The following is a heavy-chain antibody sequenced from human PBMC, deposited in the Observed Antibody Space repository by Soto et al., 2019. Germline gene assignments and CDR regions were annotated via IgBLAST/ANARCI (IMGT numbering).Heavy chain of an antibody. V-gene: IGHV3-30*18. D-gene: IGHD3-22*01. CDR3: AKDGDYYDSSGKGNWYFGL. Sequence: QVQLVESGGGVVQPGRSLRLSCAASGITFSSYGMHWVRQAPGKGLEWVAVISYDGSNKYYADSVKGRFTISRDNSKNTLYLQMTSLRAEDTAVYYCAKDGDYYDSSGKGNWYFGLWGRGTLVTVSS. CDR1: GITFSSYG. CDR2: ISYDGSNK. J-gene: IGHJ2*01.